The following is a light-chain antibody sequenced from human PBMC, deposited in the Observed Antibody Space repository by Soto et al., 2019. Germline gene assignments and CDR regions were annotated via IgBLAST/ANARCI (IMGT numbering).Light chain of an antibody. Sequence: ESVLTQSPGTLSLSPGERATLSCGASQSVSSSYLAWYQQKPGQAPRLLIYGASSRATGIPDRFSGSGSGTDFTLTISRLETEDFAVYYCQQYGSSHRITFGHGTRLEIK. J-gene: IGKJ5*01. CDR1: QSVSSSY. CDR3: QQYGSSHRIT. CDR2: GAS. V-gene: IGKV3-20*01.